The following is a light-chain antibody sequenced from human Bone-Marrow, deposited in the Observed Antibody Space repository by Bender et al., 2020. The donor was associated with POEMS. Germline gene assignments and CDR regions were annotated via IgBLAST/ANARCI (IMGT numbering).Light chain of an antibody. CDR1: SSDVGGYNY. CDR2: DVS. Sequence: QSPLTQPASVSGSPGQSITISCTGTSSDVGGYNYVSWYQQHPGKAPKLMIYDVSYRPSGVSNRFSGSKSGSTASLTISGLQAEDEADYYCSSYTRSSTLVFGGGTKLTVL. CDR3: SSYTRSSTLV. V-gene: IGLV2-14*03. J-gene: IGLJ2*01.